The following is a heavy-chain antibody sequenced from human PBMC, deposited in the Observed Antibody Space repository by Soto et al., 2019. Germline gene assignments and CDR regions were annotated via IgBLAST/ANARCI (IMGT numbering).Heavy chain of an antibody. D-gene: IGHD6-13*01. J-gene: IGHJ4*02. CDR2: IGGSGGST. CDR1: GFTFSSYA. Sequence: EVQLLESGGGLVQPGGSLKLSCAASGFTFSSYAMIWVRQAPGKGLEWVSAIGGSGGSTYYADAVKGRFTISSDNSKNTLYLQMNSLRAEDTSVYYCAKEKGYSSSWFEFDYWGQGTLVTVSS. V-gene: IGHV3-23*01. CDR3: AKEKGYSSSWFEFDY.